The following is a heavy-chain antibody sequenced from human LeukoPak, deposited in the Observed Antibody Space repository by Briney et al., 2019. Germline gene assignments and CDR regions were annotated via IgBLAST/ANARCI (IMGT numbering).Heavy chain of an antibody. Sequence: GESLKISCKGSGYTFTNYWIGWVRQLHGKGLEWVGVIYPGDSDTRYSPSFQGQVTISVDKSISTAYLQWSSLKASDTAMYYCARRVGSGWHSESSMDVWGQGTTVIVSS. V-gene: IGHV5-51*01. J-gene: IGHJ6*02. D-gene: IGHD6-19*01. CDR2: IYPGDSDT. CDR1: GYTFTNYW. CDR3: ARRVGSGWHSESSMDV.